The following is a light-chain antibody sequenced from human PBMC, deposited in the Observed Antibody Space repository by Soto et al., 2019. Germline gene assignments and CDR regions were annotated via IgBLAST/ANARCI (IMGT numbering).Light chain of an antibody. V-gene: IGLV1-40*01. CDR1: SSNIGAGTD. J-gene: IGLJ1*01. Sequence: QSVLTQPPSVSGAPGRRVTISCTGSSSNIGAGTDVPWYQQLPGTAPKLLSYGDNYRPSGVPDRFSASKSGTSASLTITGLQAEDEADYYCQSYDISLRGCVFGTGTKVTVL. CDR3: QSYDISLRGCV. CDR2: GDN.